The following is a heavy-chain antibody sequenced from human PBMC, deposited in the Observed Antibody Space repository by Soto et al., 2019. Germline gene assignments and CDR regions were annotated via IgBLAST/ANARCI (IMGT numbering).Heavy chain of an antibody. D-gene: IGHD1-1*01. CDR1: GGTFSSYT. CDR3: APVHTTTYVMDV. V-gene: IGHV1-69*02. Sequence: QVQLVQSGAEVKKPGSSVKVSCKASGGTFSSYTISWVRQAPGQGLEWMGRIIPILGIANYAQKFQGRVTITADKSTSTAYMELSSLRSEETAVYYCAPVHTTTYVMDVWGQGTTVTVSS. J-gene: IGHJ6*02. CDR2: IIPILGIA.